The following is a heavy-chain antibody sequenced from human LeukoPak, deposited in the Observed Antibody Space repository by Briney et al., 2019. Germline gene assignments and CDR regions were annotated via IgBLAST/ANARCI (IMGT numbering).Heavy chain of an antibody. CDR1: GFTVSNTY. D-gene: IGHD3-22*01. J-gene: IGHJ4*02. V-gene: IGHV3-53*01. CDR2: IYSGGGT. CDR3: AKGSYYDSSGSFYFDY. Sequence: PGGSLRLSCAASGFTVSNTYMSWVRQAPGKGLEWVSLIYSGGGTYSADSVKGRFTISRDISKNTLYLQMNSLRAEDTAAYYCAKGSYYDSSGSFYFDYWGQGTLVTVSS.